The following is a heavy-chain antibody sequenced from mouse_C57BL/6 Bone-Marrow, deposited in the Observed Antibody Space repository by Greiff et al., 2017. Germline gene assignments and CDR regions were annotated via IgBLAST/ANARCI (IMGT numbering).Heavy chain of an antibody. V-gene: IGHV1-76*01. CDR3: ARAKAYYSSYEDWYYAMDY. CDR2: IYPGSGNT. D-gene: IGHD2-5*01. Sequence: QVQLQQSGAELVRPGASVKLSCKASGYTFTDYYINWVKQRPGQGLEWIARIYPGSGNTYYNEKFKGKATLTADKSSSTAYMQLSSLTSEDSAVYFCARAKAYYSSYEDWYYAMDYWGQGTSVTVSS. CDR1: GYTFTDYY. J-gene: IGHJ4*01.